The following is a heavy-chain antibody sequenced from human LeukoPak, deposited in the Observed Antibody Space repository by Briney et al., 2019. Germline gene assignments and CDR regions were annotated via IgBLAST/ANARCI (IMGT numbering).Heavy chain of an antibody. V-gene: IGHV4-59*01. Sequence: SETLSLTCTVSGGFISTYYWSWIRQPPGKGLEWIGNIYYSGSTIYNPSLESRVTMSVDTSKNQFSLNLTSVTAADTAVYYCARQEGQGGATAFDYWGQGTLVTVSS. D-gene: IGHD1-26*01. CDR3: ARQEGQGGATAFDY. J-gene: IGHJ4*02. CDR1: GGFISTYY. CDR2: IYYSGST.